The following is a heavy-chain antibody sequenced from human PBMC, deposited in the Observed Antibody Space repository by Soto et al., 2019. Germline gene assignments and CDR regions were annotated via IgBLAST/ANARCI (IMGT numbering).Heavy chain of an antibody. CDR2: ISAYNGNT. D-gene: IGHD6-6*01. CDR1: GYTFTSYG. J-gene: IGHJ5*02. Sequence: ASVKVSCKASGYTFTSYGISWVRQAPGQGLEWMGWISAYNGNTNYAQKLQGRVTMTTDTSTSTAYMELRSLRSDDTAVYYCARLDRSVSSSSDAGWFDPWGQGPLVTVSS. V-gene: IGHV1-18*01. CDR3: ARLDRSVSSSSDAGWFDP.